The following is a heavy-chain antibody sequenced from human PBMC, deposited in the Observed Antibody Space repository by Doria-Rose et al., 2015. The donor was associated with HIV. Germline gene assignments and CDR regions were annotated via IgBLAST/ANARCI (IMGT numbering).Heavy chain of an antibody. CDR3: TKRRGVTDIDPFDI. CDR1: GFRFDDYA. Sequence: VQLVQSGGGLLQPGRALRLSCAASGFRFDDYAMHWVRQTPGKGLTWVAGISWNSDTIDYADSVKGRFTISRDNAKNSLYLQMNSLRAEDTALYYCTKRRGVTDIDPFDIWGQGTMVIVSS. V-gene: IGHV3-9*01. CDR2: ISWNSDTI. J-gene: IGHJ3*02. D-gene: IGHD2-21*02.